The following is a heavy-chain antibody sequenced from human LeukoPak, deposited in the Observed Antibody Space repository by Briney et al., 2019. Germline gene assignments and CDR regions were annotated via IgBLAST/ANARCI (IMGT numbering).Heavy chain of an antibody. J-gene: IGHJ4*02. CDR3: ARDSCSSTSCHFDY. Sequence: ASVRVSCKASGGTFSNCATSWVRQAPGQGLEWMGGIIPIFGTANFAQKFQGRVTITADESTSTAYMELSSLRSEDTAVYYCARDSCSSTSCHFDYWGQGTLVTVSS. V-gene: IGHV1-69*13. CDR1: GGTFSNCA. D-gene: IGHD2-2*01. CDR2: IIPIFGTA.